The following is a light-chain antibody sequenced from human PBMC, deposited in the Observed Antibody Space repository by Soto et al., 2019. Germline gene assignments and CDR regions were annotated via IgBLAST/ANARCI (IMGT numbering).Light chain of an antibody. CDR3: QESLTTRLN. J-gene: IGKJ4*01. Sequence: DIQMTESPSSLSASVADRVTITSRASQSININLNWYQKKPGKAPKLLIYAASSLQSGVPSRFSGSGSGTDFTLTISSLQPEYRVTYDYQESLTTRLNSGGGTQVEIK. CDR2: AAS. V-gene: IGKV1-39*01. CDR1: QSININ.